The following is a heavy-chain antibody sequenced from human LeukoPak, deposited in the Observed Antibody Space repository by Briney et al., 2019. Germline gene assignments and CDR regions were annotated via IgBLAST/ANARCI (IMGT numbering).Heavy chain of an antibody. CDR3: ARNGYYDSSGYYYFDY. J-gene: IGHJ4*02. CDR1: GYTFTGYY. Sequence: GASVKVSCKASGYTFTGYYMHWVRQAPGQGLEWMGWINANSGGTNYAQKFQGRVTMTRDTSISTAYMELSRLRSDDTAVYHCARNGYYDSSGYYYFDYWGQGTLVTVSS. CDR2: INANSGGT. V-gene: IGHV1-2*02. D-gene: IGHD3-22*01.